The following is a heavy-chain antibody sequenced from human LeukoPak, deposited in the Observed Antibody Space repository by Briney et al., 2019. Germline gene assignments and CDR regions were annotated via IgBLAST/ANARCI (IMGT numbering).Heavy chain of an antibody. CDR2: IYTSGST. V-gene: IGHV4-4*09. CDR3: ARTAMVRGVIGYYYYYYMDV. J-gene: IGHJ6*03. CDR1: GGSISSYC. Sequence: SETLSLTCTVSGGSISSYCWSWIRQPAGKGLEWIGYIYTSGSTNYNPSLKSRVTISVDTSKNQFSLKLSSVTAADTAVYYCARTAMVRGVIGYYYYYYMDVWGKGTTVTVSS. D-gene: IGHD3-10*01.